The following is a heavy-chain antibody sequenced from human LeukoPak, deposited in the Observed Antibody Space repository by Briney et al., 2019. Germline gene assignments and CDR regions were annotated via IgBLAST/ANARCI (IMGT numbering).Heavy chain of an antibody. Sequence: SETLSLTCTVSGGSISSYYWSWIRQPPGKGLEWIGYIYYSGSTNYNPSLKSRVTISVDTSKNQFSLKLSSVTAADTAVYYSARGLGVLRFLEWRPPSAAFDIWGQGTMVTVSS. D-gene: IGHD3-3*01. J-gene: IGHJ3*02. CDR2: IYYSGST. CDR1: GGSISSYY. V-gene: IGHV4-59*01. CDR3: ARGLGVLRFLEWRPPSAAFDI.